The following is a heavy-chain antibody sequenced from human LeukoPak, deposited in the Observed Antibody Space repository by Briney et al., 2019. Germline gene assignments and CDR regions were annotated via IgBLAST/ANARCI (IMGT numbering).Heavy chain of an antibody. D-gene: IGHD4-11*01. J-gene: IGHJ4*02. CDR1: GGSITNTKYY. Sequence: PSETLSLTCTLSGGSITNTKYYWGWIRQPPGKGLEWIGSIYYTGSTYYNPSLKSRVTISVDTSKNQFSLKLRSVTAADTALYYCTRHTGYISGQYSNYEDSWGQGTLDTVSS. CDR3: TRHTGYISGQYSNYEDS. V-gene: IGHV4-39*01. CDR2: IYYTGST.